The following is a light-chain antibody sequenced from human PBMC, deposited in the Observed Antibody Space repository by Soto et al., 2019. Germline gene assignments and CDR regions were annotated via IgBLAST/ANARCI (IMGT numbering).Light chain of an antibody. J-gene: IGLJ1*01. CDR1: SSDFGDYNY. Sequence: QSALTQPPSASGSPGESVTISCTETSSDFGDYNYVSWYQQHPGKAPRLLIYEVSKRPSGVPDRFSGSKSGNTASLTVSGLQAEDGADYYCSSYAGSNNYVFGTGTKVTVL. V-gene: IGLV2-8*01. CDR3: SSYAGSNNYV. CDR2: EVS.